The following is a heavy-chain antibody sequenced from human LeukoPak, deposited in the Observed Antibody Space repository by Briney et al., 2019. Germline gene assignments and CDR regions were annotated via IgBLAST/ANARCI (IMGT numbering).Heavy chain of an antibody. J-gene: IGHJ4*02. D-gene: IGHD3-3*01. CDR2: IIPIRGIA. Sequence: GSSVKVSCKASGGTFSSYAIGWVRQAPGQGLEWMGRIIPIRGIANYAQKFQGRVAITADKSTSTAYMELSSLRSEDTAVYYCARDPVVAFSSGPIFDYWGQRPLVAVPS. CDR3: ARDPVVAFSSGPIFDY. CDR1: GGTFSSYA. V-gene: IGHV1-69*04.